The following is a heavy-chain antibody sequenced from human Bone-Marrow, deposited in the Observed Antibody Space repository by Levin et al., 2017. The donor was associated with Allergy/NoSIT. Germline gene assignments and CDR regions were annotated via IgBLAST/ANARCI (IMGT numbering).Heavy chain of an antibody. CDR1: GFTFDDYA. CDR2: ISWNSGSI. Sequence: GGSLRLSCAASGFTFDDYAMHWVRQAPGKGLEWVSGISWNSGSIGYADSVKGRFTISRDNAKNSLYLQMNSLRAEDTALYYCARCRPNNILAAAGTWGEFDYWGQGTLVTVSS. V-gene: IGHV3-9*01. CDR3: ARCRPNNILAAAGTWGEFDY. D-gene: IGHD6-13*01. J-gene: IGHJ4*02.